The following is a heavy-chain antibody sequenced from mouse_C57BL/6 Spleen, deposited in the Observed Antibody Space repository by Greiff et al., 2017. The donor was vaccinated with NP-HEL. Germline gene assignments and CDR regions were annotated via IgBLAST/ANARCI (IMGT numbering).Heavy chain of an antibody. V-gene: IGHV1-80*01. D-gene: IGHD1-1*01. CDR1: GYAFSSYW. CDR3: ARSFFMTTVVDYWYFDV. CDR2: IYPGDGDT. Sequence: QVQLQQSGAELVKPGASVKISCKASGYAFSSYWMNWVKQRPGKGLEWIGQIYPGDGDTNYNGKFKGKATLTADKSSSTAYMQLSSLTSEDSAVYFCARSFFMTTVVDYWYFDVWGTGTTVTVSS. J-gene: IGHJ1*03.